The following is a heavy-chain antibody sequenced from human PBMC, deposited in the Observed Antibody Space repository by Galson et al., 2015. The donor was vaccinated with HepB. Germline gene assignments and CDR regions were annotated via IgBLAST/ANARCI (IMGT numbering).Heavy chain of an antibody. CDR3: ARDVGANPLGDY. Sequence: SVKVSCKASGYTFISYYMHWVRRAPGQGLEWMGVINPSGGSTSYAQKFQGRVTMTRDTSTSTVYMELSSLRSEDTAVYYCARDVGANPLGDYWGQGTLVTVSS. J-gene: IGHJ4*02. CDR2: INPSGGST. D-gene: IGHD3-10*01. CDR1: GYTFISYY. V-gene: IGHV1-46*01.